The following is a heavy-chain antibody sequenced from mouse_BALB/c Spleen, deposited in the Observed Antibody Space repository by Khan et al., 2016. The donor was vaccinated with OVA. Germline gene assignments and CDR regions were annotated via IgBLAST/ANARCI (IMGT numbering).Heavy chain of an antibody. J-gene: IGHJ3*01. V-gene: IGHV1S137*01. D-gene: IGHD2-1*01. CDR2: ISSYYGDV. CDR3: VRGSGHYRFGD. Sequence: QVQLQQSGAELVRPGVSVKISCKGSGYTFTDFALHWVKQSHAKSLEWIGVISSYYGDVTYNQKFKGKATMTVDKSSSTAYMELARLTSEDSAIYYGVRGSGHYRFGDWGQGTLVTVSA. CDR1: GYTFTDFA.